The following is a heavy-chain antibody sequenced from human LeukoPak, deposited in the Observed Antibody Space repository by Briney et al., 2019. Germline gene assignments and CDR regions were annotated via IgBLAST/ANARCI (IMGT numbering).Heavy chain of an antibody. Sequence: GGSLRLSCAASGFTFSNYWMSWVRQAPGKGLEWVANIKQDESEKYYVDSVKGRFSISRDNAKNSLYLQMNSLRAEDTAVYYCARDRRGGWTYYNWGQGTLVTVSS. CDR3: ARDRRGGWTYYN. CDR1: GFTFSNYW. J-gene: IGHJ4*02. D-gene: IGHD1-26*01. CDR2: IKQDESEK. V-gene: IGHV3-7*03.